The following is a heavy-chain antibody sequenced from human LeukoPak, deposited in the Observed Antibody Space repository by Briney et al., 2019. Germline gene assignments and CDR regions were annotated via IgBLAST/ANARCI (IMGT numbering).Heavy chain of an antibody. Sequence: ASVKVSCKASGGTFSSYAISWVRQAPGQGLEWMGRIIPILGIANYAQKFQGRVTITADKSTSTAYTELSSLRSEDTAVYYCARDRHESNAFDIWGQGTMVTVSS. V-gene: IGHV1-69*04. CDR1: GGTFSSYA. CDR3: ARDRHESNAFDI. J-gene: IGHJ3*02. CDR2: IIPILGIA.